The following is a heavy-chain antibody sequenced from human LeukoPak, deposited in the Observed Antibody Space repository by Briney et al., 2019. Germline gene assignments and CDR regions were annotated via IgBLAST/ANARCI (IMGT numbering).Heavy chain of an antibody. V-gene: IGHV3-21*01. D-gene: IGHD3-22*01. Sequence: GGSLRLSCAASGFTFSRHSINWVRQAPGKGLEWVSSISSSSSYIYYADSVKGRFTISRDNANNSLYLQMHSLRAEDTAVYYCARVGSSGYYFDDAFDIWGQGTMVTVSS. CDR1: GFTFSRHS. CDR3: ARVGSSGYYFDDAFDI. CDR2: ISSSSSYI. J-gene: IGHJ3*02.